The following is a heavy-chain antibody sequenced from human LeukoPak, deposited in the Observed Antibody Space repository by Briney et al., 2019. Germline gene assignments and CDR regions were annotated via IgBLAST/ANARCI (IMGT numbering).Heavy chain of an antibody. CDR1: GYTFTSYG. Sequence: ASVKVSCKASGYTFTSYGISWVRQAPGQGLEWMGWISAYNGNTNYAQKLQGRVTMTTDTSTSTAYMELRILRFDDTVVYYCARDRAGTTSRLFDYWGQGTLVTVSS. V-gene: IGHV1-18*01. CDR3: ARDRAGTTSRLFDY. CDR2: ISAYNGNT. J-gene: IGHJ4*02. D-gene: IGHD1-1*01.